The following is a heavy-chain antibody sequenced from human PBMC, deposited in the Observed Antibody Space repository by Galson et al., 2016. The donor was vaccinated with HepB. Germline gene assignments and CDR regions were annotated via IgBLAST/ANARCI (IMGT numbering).Heavy chain of an antibody. CDR1: EYSFADYW. CDR3: ARQRGGSTQYCFDY. CDR2: IDPSDSYT. Sequence: QSGAEVKKPGESLRISCKASEYSFADYWISWVRQMPGKGLEWMGRIDPSDSYTDYSPSFQGHVTISADKSISTAYLQWSSLKASDTAMYYCARQRGGSTQYCFDYWGQGTLVTVAS. V-gene: IGHV5-10-1*01. J-gene: IGHJ4*02. D-gene: IGHD3-16*01.